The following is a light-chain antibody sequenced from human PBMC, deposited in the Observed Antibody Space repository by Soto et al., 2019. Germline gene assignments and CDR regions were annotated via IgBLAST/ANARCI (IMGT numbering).Light chain of an antibody. CDR2: AAS. V-gene: IGKV1-6*01. CDR1: QGIGND. Sequence: AIQMTQSPSSLSASLGDRVTITCRASQGIGNDLGWYQQKPGNAPRLLIYAASTLQSGVPSRFSGSGSGTDFTLTISSLQPEDSATYYCLQDYNFPWTFDQGTKVEIK. J-gene: IGKJ1*01. CDR3: LQDYNFPWT.